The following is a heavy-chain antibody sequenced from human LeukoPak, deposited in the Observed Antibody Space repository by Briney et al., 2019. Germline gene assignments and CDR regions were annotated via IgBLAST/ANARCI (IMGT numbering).Heavy chain of an antibody. Sequence: GGSLRLSCAASGFSLRSYHMNWVRQAPGKGLEWVSYISIDSSAIYYTDSVRGRFTISRDNAKSSLYLQMNGLRDEDTAIYYCATDRPHWAFGYWGQGTLVTVSS. J-gene: IGHJ4*02. V-gene: IGHV3-48*02. CDR1: GFSLRSYH. CDR2: ISIDSSAI. CDR3: ATDRPHWAFGY. D-gene: IGHD7-27*01.